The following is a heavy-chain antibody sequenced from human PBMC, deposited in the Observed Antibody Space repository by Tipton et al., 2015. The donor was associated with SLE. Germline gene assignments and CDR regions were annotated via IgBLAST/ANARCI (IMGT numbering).Heavy chain of an antibody. Sequence: GLVKPSETLSLTCTVSGGSISDYYWSWVRQPPGKGLEWIGYIYYSGYTDYNPSLKSRVAMSVDTSKSQFSLKLSSVTAADTAVYYCARIPGSTRAFDIWGQGTMVTVSS. J-gene: IGHJ3*02. CDR2: IYYSGYT. V-gene: IGHV4-59*01. CDR3: ARIPGSTRAFDI. D-gene: IGHD1-7*01. CDR1: GGSISDYY.